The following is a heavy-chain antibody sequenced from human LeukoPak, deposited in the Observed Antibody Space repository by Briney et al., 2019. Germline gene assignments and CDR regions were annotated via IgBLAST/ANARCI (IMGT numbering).Heavy chain of an antibody. Sequence: GASVKVSCKASGYTFSGHYMHWLRQAPGQGLEWMGWINPNSGVTNYTQKFQDRVTMTRDTSISTAYMELSRLRSDDTAVYYCARAPLSSSWPPFDYWGQGTLVTVSS. J-gene: IGHJ4*02. D-gene: IGHD6-13*01. CDR2: INPNSGVT. CDR3: ARAPLSSSWPPFDY. CDR1: GYTFSGHY. V-gene: IGHV1-2*02.